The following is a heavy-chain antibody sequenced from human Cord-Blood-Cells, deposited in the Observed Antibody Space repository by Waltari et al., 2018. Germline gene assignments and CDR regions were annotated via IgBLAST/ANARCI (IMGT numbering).Heavy chain of an antibody. V-gene: IGHV4-34*01. Sequence: QVQLQQWGAGLLKPSETLSLTCAVYGGSFSGYYWSWIRQPPGKGLEWIGEINHSGSTNYNPSLKSRVTISVDTSKNQFSLKLSSVTAADTAVYYCARGIYCSGGSCYPEYFQHWGQGTLITVSS. D-gene: IGHD2-15*01. CDR1: GGSFSGYY. CDR2: INHSGST. CDR3: ARGIYCSGGSCYPEYFQH. J-gene: IGHJ1*01.